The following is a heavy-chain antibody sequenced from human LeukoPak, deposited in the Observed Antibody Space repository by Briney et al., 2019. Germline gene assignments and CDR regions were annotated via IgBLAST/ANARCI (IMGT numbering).Heavy chain of an antibody. Sequence: GGSLRLSCAASGFTVSSNYMSWVRQAPGKGLEWVSVIYSGGITYYADSVKGRFAISRDNSKNTLYLQMNSLRAEDTAMYYCARSGHCRGAGCYAEGIDYWGQGPLVTVSS. D-gene: IGHD2-2*01. V-gene: IGHV3-53*01. CDR2: IYSGGIT. J-gene: IGHJ4*02. CDR3: ARSGHCRGAGCYAEGIDY. CDR1: GFTVSSNY.